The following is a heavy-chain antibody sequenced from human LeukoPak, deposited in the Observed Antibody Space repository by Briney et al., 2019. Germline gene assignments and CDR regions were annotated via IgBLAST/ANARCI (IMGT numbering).Heavy chain of an antibody. Sequence: SETLSLTCAVYGGSFSGYYWSWIRQPPGKGLEWIGNIYYTGNTDYNRSLKSRVTISIDTSKNQFSLKLSSVTAADTALYYCARERVIATTYDAFDIWGQGTMVTVSS. D-gene: IGHD2-15*01. CDR3: ARERVIATTYDAFDI. CDR2: IYYTGNT. CDR1: GGSFSGYY. V-gene: IGHV4-59*01. J-gene: IGHJ3*02.